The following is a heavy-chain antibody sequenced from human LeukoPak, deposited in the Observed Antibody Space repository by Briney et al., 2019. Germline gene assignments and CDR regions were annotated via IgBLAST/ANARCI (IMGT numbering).Heavy chain of an antibody. CDR3: ASPVPPSP. CDR1: GGSFSGYY. Sequence: SETLSLTCAVYGGSFSGYYWSWIRQPPGKGLEWIGEINHSGSTNYNPSLKSRVTISVDTSKNQFSRKLSPVTAADTAVYYCASPVPPSPWGQGTLVTVSS. CDR2: INHSGST. V-gene: IGHV4-34*01. J-gene: IGHJ5*02.